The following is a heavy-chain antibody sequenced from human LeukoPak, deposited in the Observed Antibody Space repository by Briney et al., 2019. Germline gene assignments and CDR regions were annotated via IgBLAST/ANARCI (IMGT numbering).Heavy chain of an antibody. Sequence: GGSLRLSCAASGFTFSSYAMSWGRQAPGKGVEWVSAISGSGGSTYYADSVEGRFTISRDNSKNTLYLQMNSLRAEDTAVYYCAKDGGIAARLVDYWGQGTLVTVSS. CDR1: GFTFSSYA. D-gene: IGHD6-6*01. V-gene: IGHV3-23*01. CDR3: AKDGGIAARLVDY. CDR2: ISGSGGST. J-gene: IGHJ4*02.